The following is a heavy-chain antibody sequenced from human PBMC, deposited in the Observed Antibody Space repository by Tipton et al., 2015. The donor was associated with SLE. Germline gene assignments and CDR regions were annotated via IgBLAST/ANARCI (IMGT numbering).Heavy chain of an antibody. V-gene: IGHV4-4*08. CDR3: AGDFPNGSYRSDF. CDR1: NGSFSGYY. CDR2: IYPSGTT. J-gene: IGHJ4*02. D-gene: IGHD1-26*01. Sequence: TLSLTCAVHNGSFSGYYWSWIRQPPGKGLEWIGYIYPSGTTTLNPSLKSRVTISVDTSKNQFSLRLSSVTATDTAVYYCAGDFPNGSYRSDFWGQGTLVTVSS.